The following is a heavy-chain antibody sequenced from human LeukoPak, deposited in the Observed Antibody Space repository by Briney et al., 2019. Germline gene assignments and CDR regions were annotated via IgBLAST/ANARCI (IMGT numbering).Heavy chain of an antibody. J-gene: IGHJ4*02. V-gene: IGHV4-59*01. CDR1: GGSISSYY. CDR3: ARDVLDGSGSYYSVD. D-gene: IGHD3-10*01. Sequence: PSETLSLTCTVSGGSISSYYWSWLRQPPGKGLEWLGYIYYSGSTNYNPSLKSRVTISVDTSKNQFSLKLSSVTAADTAVYYCARDVLDGSGSYYSVDWGQGTLVTVSS. CDR2: IYYSGST.